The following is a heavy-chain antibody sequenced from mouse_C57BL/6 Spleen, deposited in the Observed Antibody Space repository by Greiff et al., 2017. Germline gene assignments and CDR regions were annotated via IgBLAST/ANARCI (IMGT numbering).Heavy chain of an antibody. V-gene: IGHV5-6*01. D-gene: IGHD1-1*01. CDR2: ISSGGSYT. J-gene: IGHJ4*01. CDR3: ARLEITTVVNYAMDY. CDR1: GFTFSSYG. Sequence: EVNVVESGGDLVKPGGSLKLSCAASGFTFSSYGMSWVRQTPDKRLEWVATISSGGSYTYYPDSVKGRFTISRDNAKNTLYLQMSSLKSEDTAMYYCARLEITTVVNYAMDYWGQGTSVTVSS.